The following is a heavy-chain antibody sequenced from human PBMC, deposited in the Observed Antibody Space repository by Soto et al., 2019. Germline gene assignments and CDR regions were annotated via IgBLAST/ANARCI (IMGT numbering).Heavy chain of an antibody. CDR3: TRENKNINWNYLAFDP. CDR1: GVSISSTYYY. V-gene: IGHV4-30-4*01. J-gene: IGHJ5*02. Sequence: ILSLSFTVSGVSISSTYYYWSWMRQPPGKGLEWIGNIYYSGTTYYNPSLKSRLIISVDTSKNQFSLNLRSVTAADTAVYFCTRENKNINWNYLAFDPWGQGTLVTVSS. CDR2: IYYSGTT. D-gene: IGHD1-7*01.